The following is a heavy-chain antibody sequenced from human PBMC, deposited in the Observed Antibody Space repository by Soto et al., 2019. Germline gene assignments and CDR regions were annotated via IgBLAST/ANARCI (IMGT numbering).Heavy chain of an antibody. CDR2: INHSGST. V-gene: IGHV4-34*01. D-gene: IGHD3-3*01. J-gene: IGHJ4*02. CDR1: GGSFSGYY. CDR3: ARGLLYYDFWSGPKGYYFDY. Sequence: SETLSLTCAVYGGSFSGYYWSWIRQPPGKGLEWIGEINHSGSTNYNPSLKSRVTISVDTSKNQFSLKLSSVTAADTAVYYCARGLLYYDFWSGPKGYYFDYWGQGTLVTVSS.